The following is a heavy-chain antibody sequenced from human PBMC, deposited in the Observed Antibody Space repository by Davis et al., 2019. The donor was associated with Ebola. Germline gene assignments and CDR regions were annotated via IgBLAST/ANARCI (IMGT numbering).Heavy chain of an antibody. CDR2: IHSDGSTT. J-gene: IGHJ6*04. CDR3: ARMLGMDV. CDR1: GFSFRNYW. Sequence: GESLKISCAVSGFSFRNYWMHWVRQAPGKGLVWVSHIHSDGSTTTYADSVKGRFTISRDNAKNTLYLQMNSLRAEDTAVYYCARMLGMDVWGKGTTVTVSS. V-gene: IGHV3-74*01. D-gene: IGHD2-8*01.